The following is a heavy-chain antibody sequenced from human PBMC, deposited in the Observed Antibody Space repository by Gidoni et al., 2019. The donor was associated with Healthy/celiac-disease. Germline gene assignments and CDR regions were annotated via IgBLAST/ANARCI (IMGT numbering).Heavy chain of an antibody. CDR1: CGSLSSYY. D-gene: IGHD1-26*01. Sequence: QVQLQESGPVLVKPSETLSLPCTVSCGSLSSYYWSWIRQPAGKGLEWIGRIYTSGSTNYNPSRKSRVTMSVDTSKNQFSLKLSSVTAADTAVYYCARDGLSGSYSGWFDPWGQGTLVTVSS. V-gene: IGHV4-4*07. CDR3: ARDGLSGSYSGWFDP. J-gene: IGHJ5*02. CDR2: IYTSGST.